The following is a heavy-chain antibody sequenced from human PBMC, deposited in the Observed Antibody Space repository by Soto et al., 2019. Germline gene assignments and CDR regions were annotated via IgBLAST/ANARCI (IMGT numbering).Heavy chain of an antibody. CDR3: ARDNSQKYGTPAASSWFHP. J-gene: IGHJ5*02. D-gene: IGHD2-15*01. Sequence: ASVKVSCKASGFSFSDYFMHWVRQAPGQGLEWMGIINPSGDSRNYAQKFQGRVTITRDTSTSTVYMDLSSLRYEDTAVYYCARDNSQKYGTPAASSWFHPWGQGTPVTV. V-gene: IGHV1-46*01. CDR1: GFSFSDYF. CDR2: INPSGDSR.